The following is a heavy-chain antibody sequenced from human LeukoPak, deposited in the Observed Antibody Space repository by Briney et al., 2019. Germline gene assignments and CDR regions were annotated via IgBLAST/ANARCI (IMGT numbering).Heavy chain of an antibody. Sequence: GGSLRLSCAASGFTFTSHWMTWVRQAPGKGLEWVANIKEEGREKNYVDSVKGRCTISRDEATNSLFLQMNSLRVEDTALYYCWPVTPNNTFDMWGQGAGVTVSS. D-gene: IGHD5-18*01. V-gene: IGHV3-7*01. CDR1: GFTFTSHW. J-gene: IGHJ3*02. CDR3: WPVTPNNTFDM. CDR2: IKEEGREK.